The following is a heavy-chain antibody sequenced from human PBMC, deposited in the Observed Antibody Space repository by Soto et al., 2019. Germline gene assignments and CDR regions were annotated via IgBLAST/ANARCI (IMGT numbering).Heavy chain of an antibody. CDR2: IYTSGST. CDR1: GCSLSSYY. V-gene: IGHV4-4*07. Sequence: PSVTQSLTCTDAGCSLSSYYWSLIRQHAGKGLEWIGRIYTSGSTNYNPSLKSRVTMSVDTSKNQFSLKLSSVTAADTAVYYCARDTLPWGHDAFDIWGQGTMVTVS. CDR3: ARDTLPWGHDAFDI. J-gene: IGHJ3*02. D-gene: IGHD7-27*01.